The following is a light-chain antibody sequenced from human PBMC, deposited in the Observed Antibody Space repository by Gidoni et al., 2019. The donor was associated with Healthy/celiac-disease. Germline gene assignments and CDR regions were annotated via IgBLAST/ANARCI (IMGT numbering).Light chain of an antibody. CDR2: GNS. V-gene: IGLV1-40*01. CDR3: QSYDSSLSGSV. Sequence: VLTLPPSVPALPAQLVTISCTGSSSNIGACYDVHWYQQLPGTAPKLLIYGNSNRHSGVPDRFSGSKSGTSASRAITGLQAEDEADYYCQSYDSSLSGSVFGGGTKLTVL. J-gene: IGLJ2*01. CDR1: SSNIGACYD.